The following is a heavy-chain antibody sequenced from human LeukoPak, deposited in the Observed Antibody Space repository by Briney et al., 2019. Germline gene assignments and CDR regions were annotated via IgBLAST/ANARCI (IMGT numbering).Heavy chain of an antibody. CDR3: ARDITRGAAGYYFDY. V-gene: IGHV3-30*19. CDR1: GFTFSSYG. J-gene: IGHJ4*02. D-gene: IGHD1-26*01. CDR2: IASDGRDK. Sequence: GGSLRLSCAASGFTFSSYGMHWVRQAPGKGLEWVAVIASDGRDKHDADSVKGRFTISRDNSKNTLYLQMDSLRSEDTAVYYCARDITRGAAGYYFDYWGQGTLVTVSS.